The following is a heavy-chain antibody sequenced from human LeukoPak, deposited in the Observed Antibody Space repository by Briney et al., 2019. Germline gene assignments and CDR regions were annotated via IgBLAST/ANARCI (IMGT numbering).Heavy chain of an antibody. D-gene: IGHD2-2*01. CDR3: AKGRVPAASPPPDDY. V-gene: IGHV3-23*01. Sequence: PGGSLRLSCAASGFTFSSYAMSWVRQAPGKGLEWVSANSGSGGSTYYADSVKGRFAISRDNSKNTLYLQMNSLRAEDTAVYYCAKGRVPAASPPPDDYWGQGTLVTVSS. CDR2: NSGSGGST. CDR1: GFTFSSYA. J-gene: IGHJ4*02.